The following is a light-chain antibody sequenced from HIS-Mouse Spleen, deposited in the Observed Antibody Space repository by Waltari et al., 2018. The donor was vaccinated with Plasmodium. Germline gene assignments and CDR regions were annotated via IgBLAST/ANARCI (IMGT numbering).Light chain of an antibody. V-gene: IGLV3-1*01. CDR1: KLGDKY. CDR3: QAWDSSTAWV. Sequence: SYELTQPPSVSVSPGQTASITCSGDKLGDKYACWYQQKPGQSPVLVIYEDSKRPSGIRERFSGSTSGNTATLTISGTQAMDEADYYCQAWDSSTAWVFGGGTKLTVL. J-gene: IGLJ2*01. CDR2: EDS.